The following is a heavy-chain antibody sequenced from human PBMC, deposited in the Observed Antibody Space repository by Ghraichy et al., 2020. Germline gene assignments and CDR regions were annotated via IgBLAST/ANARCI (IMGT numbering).Heavy chain of an antibody. V-gene: IGHV1-46*01. CDR1: GYTFTSYY. CDR2: INPSGGST. D-gene: IGHD1-20*01. J-gene: IGHJ5*02. CDR3: ARDFQVVTGTLSNWFDP. Sequence: ASVKVSCKASGYTFTSYYMHWVRQAPGQGLEWMGIINPSGGSTSYAQKFQGRVTMTRDTSTSTVYMELSSLRSEDTAVYYCARDFQVVTGTLSNWFDPWGQGTLVTVSS.